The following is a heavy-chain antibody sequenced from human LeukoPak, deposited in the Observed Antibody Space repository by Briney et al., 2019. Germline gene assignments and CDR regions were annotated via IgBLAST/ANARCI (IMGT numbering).Heavy chain of an antibody. CDR3: ARTQRGQWNDAFDI. V-gene: IGHV5-51*01. J-gene: IGHJ3*02. Sequence: GESLKISFKCSGYSFTSYLIGWVRQMPGKGLQGMGIIYPCDSDTRYSPSFQGQVTISADKSISTAYLQWSSLKASDTAMYYCARTQRGQWNDAFDIWGQGTMVTVSS. CDR1: GYSFTSYL. D-gene: IGHD6-19*01. CDR2: IYPCDSDT.